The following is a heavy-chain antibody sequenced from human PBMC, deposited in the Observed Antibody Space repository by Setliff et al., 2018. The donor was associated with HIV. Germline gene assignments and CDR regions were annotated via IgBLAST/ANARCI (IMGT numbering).Heavy chain of an antibody. D-gene: IGHD3-3*01. V-gene: IGHV4-38-2*01. Sequence: SETLSLTFAVSGFSISSGFYWAWIRQPPGKGLEWIGSIYRSGSTYYNPSLKSRVTISVDTSKNQFSLKLTSVTAADTAVYYCARREWLPMPGAFDIWGQGTMVTVSS. CDR2: IYRSGST. CDR3: ARREWLPMPGAFDI. J-gene: IGHJ3*02. CDR1: GFSISSGFY.